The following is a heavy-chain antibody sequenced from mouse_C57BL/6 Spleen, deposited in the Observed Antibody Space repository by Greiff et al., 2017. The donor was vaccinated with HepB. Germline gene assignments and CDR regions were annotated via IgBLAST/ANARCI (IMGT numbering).Heavy chain of an antibody. CDR3: ARETTVVEGYAMDY. J-gene: IGHJ4*01. D-gene: IGHD1-1*01. Sequence: EVMLVESEGGLVQPGSSMKLSCTASGFTFSDYYMAWVRQVPEKGLEWVANINYDGSSTYYLDSLKSRFIISRDNAKNILYLQMSSLKSEDTATYYCARETTVVEGYAMDYWGQGTSVTVSS. CDR1: GFTFSDYY. CDR2: INYDGSST. V-gene: IGHV5-16*01.